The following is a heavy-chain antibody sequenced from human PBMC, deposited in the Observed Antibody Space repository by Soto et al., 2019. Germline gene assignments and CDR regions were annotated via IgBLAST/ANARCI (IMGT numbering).Heavy chain of an antibody. CDR2: ISYDGINR. Sequence: GGSLRLSCAASGFTFSSYGMHWVRQAPGKGLEWVAVISYDGINRYYANSVKGQFTISRDNSENTLYLQMNSLRGEDTAVYHCARSEASVKYLDYWGQGTLVTVSS. V-gene: IGHV3-30*03. D-gene: IGHD1-26*01. CDR3: ARSEASVKYLDY. J-gene: IGHJ4*02. CDR1: GFTFSSYG.